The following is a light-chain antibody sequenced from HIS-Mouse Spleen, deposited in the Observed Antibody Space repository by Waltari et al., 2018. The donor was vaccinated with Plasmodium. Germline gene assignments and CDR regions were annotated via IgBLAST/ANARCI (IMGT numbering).Light chain of an antibody. V-gene: IGLV2-14*03. CDR1: SSDVGGSNY. J-gene: IGLJ2*01. CDR2: EVS. Sequence: QSALTQPASVSGSPGQSITISCTGTSSDVGGSNYVSCSQQHPGKAPKLMIYEVSNRPSGVSNRFSGSKSGNTASLTISGLQAEDEADYYCSSYTSSSTLYVVFGGGTKLTVL. CDR3: SSYTSSSTLYVV.